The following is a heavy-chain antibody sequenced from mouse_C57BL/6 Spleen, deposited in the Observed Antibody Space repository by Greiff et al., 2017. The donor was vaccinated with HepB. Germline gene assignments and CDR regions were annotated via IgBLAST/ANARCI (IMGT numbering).Heavy chain of an antibody. CDR1: GYAFSSSW. CDR2: IYPGDGDT. Sequence: QVQLQQSGPELVKPGASVKISCKASGYAFSSSWMNWVKQRPGKGLEWIGRIYPGDGDTNYNGKFKGKATLTADKSSSTAYMQLSSLTSEYSAVYFCARSQAYYSNYEGVSSIDYWGQGTSVTVSS. D-gene: IGHD2-5*01. CDR3: ARSQAYYSNYEGVSSIDY. V-gene: IGHV1-82*01. J-gene: IGHJ4*01.